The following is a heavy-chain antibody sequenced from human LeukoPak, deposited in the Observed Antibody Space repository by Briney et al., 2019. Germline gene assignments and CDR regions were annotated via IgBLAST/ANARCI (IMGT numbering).Heavy chain of an antibody. J-gene: IGHJ5*01. V-gene: IGHV4-31*03. CDR3: ARGRYAYGWNDS. CDR1: GGLLRPCQYH. CDR2: ISDSGST. D-gene: IGHD3-16*01. Sequence: SETLCLPRTVSGGLLRPCQYHWDWIHPPPGGGLGGIGFISDSGSTLYNPSLKSRVTISSDTSKTQFSLKLTSVTAADTAVYYCARGRYAYGWNDSWGQGTLVTVSS.